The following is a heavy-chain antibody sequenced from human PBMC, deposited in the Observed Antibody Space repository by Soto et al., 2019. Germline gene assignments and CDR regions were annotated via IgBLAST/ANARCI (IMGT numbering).Heavy chain of an antibody. V-gene: IGHV4-4*02. CDR3: ARVRQGCSANHCYFDP. CDR1: GGSVWAPDW. J-gene: IGHJ5*01. Sequence: QVHLQESGPGLVAPSGTLSLTCTLSGGSVWAPDWWNGVRQSPDKGLGWIAEVHISGHSNYNPSLRSRLSASIDSSKNKFYLNLNSVTAADTAIYYCARVRQGCSANHCYFDPCGKGTQVTIST. D-gene: IGHD2-15*01. CDR2: VHISGHS.